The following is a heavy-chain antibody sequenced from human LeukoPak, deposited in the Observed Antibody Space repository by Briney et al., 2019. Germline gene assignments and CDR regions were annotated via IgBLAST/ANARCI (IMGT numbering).Heavy chain of an antibody. CDR1: GFTFSDYY. D-gene: IGHD6-13*01. CDR2: ISSSGSTI. Sequence: GGSLRLSCAASGFTFSDYYMSWIRQAPGKGLEWVSYISSSGSTIYYADSVKGRFTISRDNAKNSPYLQMNSLRAEDTAVYYCARDISSSWYSRYWGQGTLVTVSS. V-gene: IGHV3-11*04. CDR3: ARDISSSWYSRY. J-gene: IGHJ4*02.